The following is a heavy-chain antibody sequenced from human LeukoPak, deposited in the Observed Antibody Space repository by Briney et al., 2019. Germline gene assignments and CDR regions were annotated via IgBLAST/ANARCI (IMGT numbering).Heavy chain of an antibody. CDR2: ISGSGGSA. Sequence: GGSLRLSCAVSGITLSNYGMRWVRQAPGQGLEWVAGISGSGGSANFADSVKGRFTISRDKPRDTLYLQMTSLRAEAPAVDFCAKRAVVIRVILVGFHKEAYYFDSWGQGALVTVSS. CDR3: AKRAVVIRVILVGFHKEAYYFDS. D-gene: IGHD3-22*01. CDR1: GITLSNYG. V-gene: IGHV3-23*01. J-gene: IGHJ4*02.